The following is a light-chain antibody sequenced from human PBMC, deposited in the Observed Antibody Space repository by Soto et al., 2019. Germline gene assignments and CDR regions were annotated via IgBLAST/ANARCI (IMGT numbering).Light chain of an antibody. Sequence: QSALTQPASVSWSLGQSITISCTGAISGLLEYESVSWYQHRPGEAPELKIFDVTYRPSDVSDRFSGSQSGNAASLTISHLLAGDEGEYYCVLYRPPGSYVFGPGTRSPS. J-gene: IGLJ1*01. V-gene: IGLV2-14*03. CDR3: VLYRPPGSYV. CDR2: DVT. CDR1: ISGLLEYES.